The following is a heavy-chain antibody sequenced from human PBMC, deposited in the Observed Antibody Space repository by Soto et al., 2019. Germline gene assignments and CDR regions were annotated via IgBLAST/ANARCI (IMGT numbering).Heavy chain of an antibody. CDR2: IRSKANSYAT. CDR1: GFTFSGSA. Sequence: EVQLVESGGGLVQPGGSLKLSCAASGFTFSGSAMHWVRQASGKGLEWVGRIRSKANSYATAYAASVKGRFTISRDDSKNTAYLQMNSLKTEDTAVYYCTTSGATVRHFDYWGQGTLVTVSS. V-gene: IGHV3-73*02. CDR3: TTSGATVRHFDY. J-gene: IGHJ4*02. D-gene: IGHD4-4*01.